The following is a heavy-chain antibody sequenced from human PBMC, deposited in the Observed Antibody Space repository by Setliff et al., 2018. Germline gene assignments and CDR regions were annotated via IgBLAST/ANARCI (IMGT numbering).Heavy chain of an antibody. V-gene: IGHV3-30*01. CDR3: AGDLERVVGHNYFDK. J-gene: IGHJ4*02. D-gene: IGHD3-3*01. CDR2: VSYDGSET. Sequence: GSLRLSCAASGFTFSSYAMHWVRQAPGKGLEWVAVVSYDGSETYYADSVRGRFTISRDNSRFTLFLQMDRLRSEDTAVYFCAGDLERVVGHNYFDKWGQGTLVTVSS. CDR1: GFTFSSYA.